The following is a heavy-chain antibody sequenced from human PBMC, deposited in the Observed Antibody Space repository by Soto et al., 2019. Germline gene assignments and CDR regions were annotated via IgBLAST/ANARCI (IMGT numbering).Heavy chain of an antibody. CDR3: ARAEGPVTSRGAFDI. CDR1: GGSISSGGYY. V-gene: IGHV4-31*03. Sequence: HVQLQESGPGLVKPSQTLSLTCTVSGGSISSGGYYWSWIRQHPGKGLEWIGYIYYSGSTYYNPSLKSRVTISVDTSKNQFSLKLSSVTAADTAVYYCARAEGPVTSRGAFDIWGQGKMVTGSS. D-gene: IGHD4-17*01. CDR2: IYYSGST. J-gene: IGHJ3*02.